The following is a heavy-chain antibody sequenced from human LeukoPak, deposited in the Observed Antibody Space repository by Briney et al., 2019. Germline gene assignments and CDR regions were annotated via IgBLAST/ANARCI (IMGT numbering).Heavy chain of an antibody. CDR3: ARDASIAAAGTVGWFDP. CDR1: GFACSSYS. CDR2: ISSSSSYI. V-gene: IGHV3-21*01. J-gene: IGHJ5*02. D-gene: IGHD6-13*01. Sequence: GGSLRLSCAASGFACSSYSMNWVRQAPGKGLEWVSSISSSSSYIYYADSVKGRFTISRDNAKNSLYLQMNSLRAEDTAVYYCARDASIAAAGTVGWFDPWGQGTLVTVSS.